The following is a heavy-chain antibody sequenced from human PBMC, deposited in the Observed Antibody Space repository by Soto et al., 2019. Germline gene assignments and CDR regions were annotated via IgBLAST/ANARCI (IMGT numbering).Heavy chain of an antibody. CDR1: GFSLSTDGMR. D-gene: IGHD6-19*01. J-gene: IGHJ4*01. CDR3: ARIRKSSSGWFAFDY. CDR2: IDWDDDK. Sequence: SGPTLVNPTHTLTLTCTFSGFSLSTDGMRVSWIRQPPGKALDWLARIDWDDDKFCNTSLKSRLTISKDTSKNQVVLKMTNVDPVYTYTYYCARIRKSSSGWFAFDYWGSGTRVGVCS. V-gene: IGHV2-70*04.